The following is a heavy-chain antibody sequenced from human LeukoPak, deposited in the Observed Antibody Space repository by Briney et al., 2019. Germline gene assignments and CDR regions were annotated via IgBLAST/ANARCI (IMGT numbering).Heavy chain of an antibody. CDR2: ISAYNGNT. CDR1: GYTFTSYG. V-gene: IGHV1-18*01. CDR3: ARADYDFWSGDGGFDP. Sequence: GASVKVSCKASGYTFTSYGIGWVRQAPGQGLEWMGWISAYNGNTNYAQKLQGRVTMTTDTSTSTAYMELRSLRSDDTAVYYCARADYDFWSGDGGFDPWGQGTLATVSS. D-gene: IGHD3-3*01. J-gene: IGHJ5*02.